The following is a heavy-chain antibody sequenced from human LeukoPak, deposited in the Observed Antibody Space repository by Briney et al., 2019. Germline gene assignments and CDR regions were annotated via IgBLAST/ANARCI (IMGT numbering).Heavy chain of an antibody. CDR2: IYTSGST. CDR1: GVSISSYY. V-gene: IGHV4-4*07. Sequence: PGTLCLTCAASGVSISSYYWSWVRQPPGKGLEWVGRIYTSGSTNYNPSLKSRVTMSVDTSKDQFSLKLSSVTAADTAVYSCARGTPYYGMDVWGQGTTVTVSS. CDR3: ARGTPYYGMDV. J-gene: IGHJ6*02.